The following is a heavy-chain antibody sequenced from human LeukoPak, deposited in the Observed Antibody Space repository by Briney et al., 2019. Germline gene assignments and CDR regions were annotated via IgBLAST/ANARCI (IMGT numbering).Heavy chain of an antibody. Sequence: ASVKVSCKASGYTFTGYYMHWVRQAPGQGLEWMGWINPNSGGTNYAQKFQGRVTMTRDTSISTAYMELSRLRSDDTAMYYCASPYQLLFESAFDIWGQGTMVTVSS. CDR3: ASPYQLLFESAFDI. CDR1: GYTFTGYY. CDR2: INPNSGGT. V-gene: IGHV1-2*02. J-gene: IGHJ3*02. D-gene: IGHD2-2*01.